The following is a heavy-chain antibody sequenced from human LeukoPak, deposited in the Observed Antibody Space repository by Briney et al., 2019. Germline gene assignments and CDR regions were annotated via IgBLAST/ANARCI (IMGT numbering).Heavy chain of an antibody. J-gene: IGHJ5*02. CDR3: ARVGIIAAAAPGWFDP. CDR2: TYYRSKWYN. CDR1: GDSVSSNSAA. D-gene: IGHD6-13*01. V-gene: IGHV6-1*01. Sequence: SQTLSLTCAISGDSVSSNSAAWSWIRQSPSRGLEWLGRTYYRSKWYNDYAVSVKSRITINPDTSKNQFSLQLNSVTPEDTAVYYCARVGIIAAAAPGWFDPWGQGTLVTVSS.